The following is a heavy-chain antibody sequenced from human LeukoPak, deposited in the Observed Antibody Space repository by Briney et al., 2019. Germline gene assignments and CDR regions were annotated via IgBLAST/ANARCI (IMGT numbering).Heavy chain of an antibody. D-gene: IGHD3-10*01. J-gene: IGHJ3*02. V-gene: IGHV3-53*01. Sequence: PGGSLRLSCAASGFTVSSNYMSWVRQAPGKGLEWVSVIYSGGSTYYADSVKGRFTISRDNSKNTLYLQMNSLRAEDTAVYYCAREGSAYYYGSGSYSVSDAFDIWGQGTMVTVPS. CDR1: GFTVSSNY. CDR2: IYSGGST. CDR3: AREGSAYYYGSGSYSVSDAFDI.